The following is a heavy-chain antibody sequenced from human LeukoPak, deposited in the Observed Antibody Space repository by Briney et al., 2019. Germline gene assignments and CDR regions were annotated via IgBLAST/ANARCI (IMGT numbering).Heavy chain of an antibody. CDR3: ARVNTMVRGVIEPFDY. D-gene: IGHD3-10*01. Sequence: TLSLTCTVSGGSISSGGYYWSWIRQHPGKGLEWIGYIYYSGSTYYNPSLKSRVTISVDTSKNQFSLKLSSVTAADTAVYYCARVNTMVRGVIEPFDYWGQGTLVTVSS. CDR2: IYYSGST. CDR1: GGSISSGGYY. V-gene: IGHV4-31*03. J-gene: IGHJ4*02.